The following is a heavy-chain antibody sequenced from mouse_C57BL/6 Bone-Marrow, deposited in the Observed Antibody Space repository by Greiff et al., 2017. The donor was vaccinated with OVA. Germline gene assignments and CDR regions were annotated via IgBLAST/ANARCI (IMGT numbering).Heavy chain of an antibody. CDR2: ISSGGSYT. V-gene: IGHV5-6*01. D-gene: IGHD1-1*01. J-gene: IGHJ2*01. CDR1: GFTFSSYG. CDR3: ARQTYGSSYGY. Sequence: VQLKESGGDLVKPGGSLKLSCAASGFTFSSYGMPWVRQTPDKRLEWVATISSGGSYTYYPDSVKGRFTISRDNAKNTLYLQMSSLKSEDTAMYYCARQTYGSSYGYWGQGTTLTVSS.